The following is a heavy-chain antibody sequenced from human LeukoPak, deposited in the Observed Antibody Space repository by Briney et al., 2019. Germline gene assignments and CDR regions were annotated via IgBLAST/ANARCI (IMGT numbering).Heavy chain of an antibody. Sequence: GGSLRLSCTASGFTFGDYVMNWFRQAPGKGLEWVANIKQDGSEKYYVDSVKGRFTISRDNAKNSLYLQMNSLRAEDSAVYYCARDMAKWGSTWGQGTLVTVSS. V-gene: IGHV3-7*01. CDR2: IKQDGSEK. CDR3: ARDMAKWGST. J-gene: IGHJ4*02. D-gene: IGHD7-27*01. CDR1: GFTFGDYV.